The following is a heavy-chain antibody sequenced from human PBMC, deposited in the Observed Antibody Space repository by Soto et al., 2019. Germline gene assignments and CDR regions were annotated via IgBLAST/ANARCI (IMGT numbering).Heavy chain of an antibody. CDR1: GGSISSYY. Sequence: SETLSLTCTVSGGSISSYYWSWIRQPPGKGLEWIGYIYYSGSTNYNPSLKSRVTISVDTSKNQFSLKLSSVTAADTAVYYCARLGRTYVNAFDIWGQGTMVTDSS. CDR3: ARLGRTYVNAFDI. J-gene: IGHJ3*02. D-gene: IGHD3-16*01. V-gene: IGHV4-59*01. CDR2: IYYSGST.